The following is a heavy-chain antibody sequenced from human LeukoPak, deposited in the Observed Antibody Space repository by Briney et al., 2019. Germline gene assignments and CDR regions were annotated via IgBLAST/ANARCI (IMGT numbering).Heavy chain of an antibody. CDR2: IYYSGST. D-gene: IGHD2-15*01. CDR3: AREEVVAATNAFDI. Sequence: PSETLSLTCTVSGGSISSSSYYWGWIRQPPGKGLEWIGSIYYSGSTYYNPSLKSRVTISVDTSKNQFSLKLSSVTAADTAVYYCAREEVVAATNAFDIWGQGTMVTVSS. J-gene: IGHJ3*02. V-gene: IGHV4-39*07. CDR1: GGSISSSSYY.